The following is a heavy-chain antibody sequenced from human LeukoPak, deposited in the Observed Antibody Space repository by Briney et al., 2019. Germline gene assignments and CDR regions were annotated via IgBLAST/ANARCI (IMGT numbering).Heavy chain of an antibody. Sequence: SETLSLTCTVSGGSISSSSYYWGWIRQPPGKGLEWIGSIYYSGSTYYNPSLKSRVTISVDTSKNQFSLKLSSVTAADTAVYYCATSRYDSSGYYPRWGQGTLVTVSS. CDR3: ATSRYDSSGYYPR. D-gene: IGHD3-22*01. CDR2: IYYSGST. V-gene: IGHV4-39*07. J-gene: IGHJ4*02. CDR1: GGSISSSSYY.